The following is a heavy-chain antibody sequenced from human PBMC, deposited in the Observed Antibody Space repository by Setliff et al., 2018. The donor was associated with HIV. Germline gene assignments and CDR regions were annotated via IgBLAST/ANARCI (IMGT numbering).Heavy chain of an antibody. V-gene: IGHV4-31*03. D-gene: IGHD6-6*01. CDR3: ARSSRSSPFWFDH. Sequence: PSETLSLTCTVSGGSINNDIYFWTWIRRRPGKGLEWIGYIYYSGSTHSNPSLKSRLTISVDTPSNQFSLKLNSVTAADTAIYYCARSSRSSPFWFDHWGLGTLVTVSS. J-gene: IGHJ5*02. CDR2: IYYSGST. CDR1: GGSINNDIYF.